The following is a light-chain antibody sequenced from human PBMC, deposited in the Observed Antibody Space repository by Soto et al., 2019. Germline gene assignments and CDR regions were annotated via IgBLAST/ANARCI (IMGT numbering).Light chain of an antibody. CDR1: QSVSSSY. CDR2: GAS. CDR3: QQYGSSTRT. Sequence: EIVLTQSPGTLSLSPGERATLSCRASQSVSSSYLAWYQQKPGQAPTLLIYGASSRATGIPDRFSGSGSGTDVTLTISRLEPEDFAMYYCQQYGSSTRTFGQGTKVEIK. V-gene: IGKV3-20*01. J-gene: IGKJ1*01.